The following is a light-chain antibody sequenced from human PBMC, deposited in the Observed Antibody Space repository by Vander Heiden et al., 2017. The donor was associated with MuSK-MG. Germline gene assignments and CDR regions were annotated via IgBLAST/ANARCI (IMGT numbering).Light chain of an antibody. J-gene: IGLJ3*02. CDR2: SDS. CDR1: SSNTGNNF. V-gene: IGLV1-47*02. CDR3: AAWDDSLSGWV. Sequence: QSVLTQPPSASGTPGQRVTISCSGSSSNTGNNFVYWYQQLPQTAPKLLIYSDSQRPSGVPDRFSGSRSGTSASLGISGLRSEDEADYYCAAWDDSLSGWVFGGGTKV.